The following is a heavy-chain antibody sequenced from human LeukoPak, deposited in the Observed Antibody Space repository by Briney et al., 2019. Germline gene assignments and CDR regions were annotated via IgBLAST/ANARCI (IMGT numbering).Heavy chain of an antibody. CDR3: ARDFGALVDASMRYVGRFDL. J-gene: IGHJ4*02. D-gene: IGHD3-10*01. CDR1: GFTLSPYT. V-gene: IGHV3-21*01. CDR2: VSRNSIYI. Sequence: GGPLSLSCAASGFTLSPYTTPGFPQAPGRGLKWVSSVSRNSIYIYYADSVKGRFTISRDSATDSVHLQMNSLRAEDTALYFCARDFGALVDASMRYVGRFDLWGQGTLVTVSS.